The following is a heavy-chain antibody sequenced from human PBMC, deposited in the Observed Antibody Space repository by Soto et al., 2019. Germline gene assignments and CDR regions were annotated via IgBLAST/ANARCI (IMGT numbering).Heavy chain of an antibody. J-gene: IGHJ4*02. CDR1: GGTINSDY. V-gene: IGHV4-59*01. CDR2: IYYRGNT. Sequence: QVQLQESGPGLVKPSETLSLTCTVSGGTINSDYWSWIRQPPGKGLEWIGYIYYRGNTNYNPSLKGRVTISIDTSKNQFSLKLRSVTAADTAVYYCARDPLPGYWGQGTLVTVSS. CDR3: ARDPLPGY.